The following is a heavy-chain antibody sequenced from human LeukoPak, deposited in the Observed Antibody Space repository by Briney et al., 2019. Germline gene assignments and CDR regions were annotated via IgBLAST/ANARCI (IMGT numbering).Heavy chain of an antibody. V-gene: IGHV4-34*01. J-gene: IGHJ6*03. CDR2: INHSGST. CDR3: ARRQNSVTIFGMIRVGYYYMDV. Sequence: SETLSLTCAVYGGSFSGYCWSWIRQPPGKGLEWIGEINHSGSTNYNPSLKSRVTISVDTSKNQFSLKLSSVTAADTAVYYCARRQNSVTIFGMIRVGYYYMDVWGKGTTITVSS. D-gene: IGHD3-3*01. CDR1: GGSFSGYC.